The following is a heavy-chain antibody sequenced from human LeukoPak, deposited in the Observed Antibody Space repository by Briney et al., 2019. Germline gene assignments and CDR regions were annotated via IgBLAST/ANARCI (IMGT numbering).Heavy chain of an antibody. CDR2: IYYSGST. Sequence: PSETLSLTCTVSGGSISSYYWSWIRQPPGKGLEWIGYIYYSGSTNYNPSLKSRVTISVDTSKNQFSLKLSSVTAADTAVYYCATQGTTHWFDPWGQGTLVTVSS. CDR3: ATQGTTHWFDP. D-gene: IGHD1-7*01. CDR1: GGSISSYY. J-gene: IGHJ5*02. V-gene: IGHV4-59*12.